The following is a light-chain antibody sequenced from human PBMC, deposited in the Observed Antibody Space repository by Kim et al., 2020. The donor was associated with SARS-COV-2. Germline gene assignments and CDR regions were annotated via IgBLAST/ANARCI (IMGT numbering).Light chain of an antibody. J-gene: IGLJ2*01. CDR1: SSDVGGYNF. CDR3: SSYSSTTPVV. CDR2: DVS. Sequence: GQPIAISCTGTSSDVGGYNFVSWYQQRPGKAPKLMIYDVSSRPSGVSTRFSGSKSGTTASLTISGLQAEDEADYYCSSYSSTTPVVFGGGTKVTVL. V-gene: IGLV2-14*03.